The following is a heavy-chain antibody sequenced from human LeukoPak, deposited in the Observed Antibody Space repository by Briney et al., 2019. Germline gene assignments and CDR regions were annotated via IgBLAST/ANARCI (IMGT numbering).Heavy chain of an antibody. J-gene: IGHJ5*02. V-gene: IGHV3-48*04. CDR1: GFTFGSYS. CDR3: AKVDGDPDWFDP. Sequence: PGGSLRLSCAASGFTFGSYSMNWVRQAPGKGLEWVSYISSSSSTIDYADSVKGRFTISRDNAKNSLYLQMNSLRAEDTAVYYCAKVDGDPDWFDPWGQGTLVTVSS. CDR2: ISSSSSTI. D-gene: IGHD7-27*01.